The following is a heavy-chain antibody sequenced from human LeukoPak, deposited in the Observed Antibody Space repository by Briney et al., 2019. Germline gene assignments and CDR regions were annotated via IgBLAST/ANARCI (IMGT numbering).Heavy chain of an antibody. CDR2: ISSSSTI. Sequence: GGSLRLSCAASGFTFSSYSMNWVRQAPGKGLEWVSYISSSSTIYYADSVKGRFTISRDNAKNSLCLQMNSLRDEDTAVYYCARDFYGDYSFDYWGQGTLVTVSS. D-gene: IGHD4-17*01. CDR3: ARDFYGDYSFDY. J-gene: IGHJ4*02. V-gene: IGHV3-48*02. CDR1: GFTFSSYS.